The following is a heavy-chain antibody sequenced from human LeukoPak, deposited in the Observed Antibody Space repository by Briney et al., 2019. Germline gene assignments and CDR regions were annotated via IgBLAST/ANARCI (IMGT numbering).Heavy chain of an antibody. Sequence: PGGSLRLSCAASGFTFSSYEMDWVRQAPGKGLEWVSYISSSGSTIYYADSVQGRVTICTDHAKNSLYLQMNSLRAEDTAVYYCARGDCSGGSCYSISTGIDIWAQGTMVTVSS. CDR1: GFTFSSYE. CDR3: ARGDCSGGSCYSISTGIDI. V-gene: IGHV3-48*03. J-gene: IGHJ3*02. D-gene: IGHD2-15*01. CDR2: ISSSGSTI.